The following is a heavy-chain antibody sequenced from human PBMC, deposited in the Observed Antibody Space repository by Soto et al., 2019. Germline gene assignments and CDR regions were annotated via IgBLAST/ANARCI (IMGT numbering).Heavy chain of an antibody. Sequence: ASVKVSCKVSGYTLTELSMHWVRQAPGKGLEWMGGFDPEDGETIYAQKFQGRVTMTEDTSTDTAYMELSSLRSEDTAVYYCATPSITMIVVAAFDYWGQGTPVTVSS. D-gene: IGHD3-22*01. J-gene: IGHJ4*02. CDR1: GYTLTELS. V-gene: IGHV1-24*01. CDR2: FDPEDGET. CDR3: ATPSITMIVVAAFDY.